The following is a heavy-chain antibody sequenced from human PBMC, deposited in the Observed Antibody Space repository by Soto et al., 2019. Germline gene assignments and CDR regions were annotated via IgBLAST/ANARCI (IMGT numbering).Heavy chain of an antibody. V-gene: IGHV1-18*04. J-gene: IGHJ6*02. CDR1: GYTFTSYG. CDR2: ISAYNGNT. CDR3: ARGGAAAGTYYYYGMDV. Sequence: ASVKVSCKASGYTFTSYGISWVRQAPGQGLEWMGWISAYNGNTNYAQKLQGRVTMTTDTSTSTAYMELRSLRSDDTAVYYCARGGAAAGTYYYYGMDVWGQGTTVTVS. D-gene: IGHD6-13*01.